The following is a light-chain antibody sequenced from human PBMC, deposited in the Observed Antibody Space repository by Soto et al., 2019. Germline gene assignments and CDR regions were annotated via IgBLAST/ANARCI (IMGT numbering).Light chain of an antibody. CDR1: QSVSSN. CDR2: GVS. CDR3: QQYNNWPPK. J-gene: IGKJ1*01. Sequence: EIVMTQSPATLSVTPGERATLSCRASQSVSSNLAWYQQKPGQAPRLLIYGVSTRATGIPARFSGSGSGTEFTLTISSLQSEDFAVYYCQQYNNWPPKFGQGTKV. V-gene: IGKV3-15*01.